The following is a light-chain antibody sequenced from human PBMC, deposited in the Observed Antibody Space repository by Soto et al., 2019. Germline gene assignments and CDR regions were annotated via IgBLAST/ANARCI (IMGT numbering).Light chain of an antibody. CDR3: QQSYRTALT. CDR1: QAIDNY. Sequence: DIQMTQSPSSLSASVGDRVTITCRASQAIDNYLNWYQHKPGKAPELLILAASIVQSGVPSRFSGGGFGTDFSLTISSLHPEDFATYYCQQSYRTALTFGGGTKVEI. J-gene: IGKJ4*01. V-gene: IGKV1-39*01. CDR2: AAS.